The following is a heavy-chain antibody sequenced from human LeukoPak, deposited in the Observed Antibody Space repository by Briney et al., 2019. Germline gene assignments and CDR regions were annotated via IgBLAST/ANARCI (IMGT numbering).Heavy chain of an antibody. Sequence: PSETLSLTCAVYGGSFSGYYWSWIRQPPGKGLEWIGEINHSGSTNYNPSLKSRVTISVDTSKNQFSLKLSSVTAADTAVYYCARDMYYDILTGYYERFDYWGQGTMVTVSS. CDR2: INHSGST. J-gene: IGHJ4*02. D-gene: IGHD3-9*01. V-gene: IGHV4-34*01. CDR1: GGSFSGYY. CDR3: ARDMYYDILTGYYERFDY.